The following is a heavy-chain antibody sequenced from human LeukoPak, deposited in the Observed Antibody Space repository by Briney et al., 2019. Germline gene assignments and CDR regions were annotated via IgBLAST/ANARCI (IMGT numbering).Heavy chain of an antibody. J-gene: IGHJ6*03. Sequence: SETLSLTCAVYDGSFSASYWSWIRQPPGKGLEWIGEINHSGSTNYNPSLKSRVTISVDTSKNQLSLKLSSVTAADTAVYYCARLPAADYYYYMDVWGKGTTVTVSS. CDR1: DGSFSASY. D-gene: IGHD6-13*01. CDR2: INHSGST. V-gene: IGHV4-34*01. CDR3: ARLPAADYYYYMDV.